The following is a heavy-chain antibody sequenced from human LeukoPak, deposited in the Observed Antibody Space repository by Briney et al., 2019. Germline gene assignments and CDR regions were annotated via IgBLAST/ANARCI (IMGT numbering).Heavy chain of an antibody. J-gene: IGHJ6*02. CDR3: ARDTRAVAEPYYYYGMDV. Sequence: GGSLRLPCAASGFTFSSYWMSWVRQAPGKGLEWVANIKQDGSEKYYVDSVKGRFTISRDNAKNSLYLQMNSLRAEDTAVYYCARDTRAVAEPYYYYGMDVWGQGTTVTVSS. CDR1: GFTFSSYW. V-gene: IGHV3-7*01. CDR2: IKQDGSEK. D-gene: IGHD6-19*01.